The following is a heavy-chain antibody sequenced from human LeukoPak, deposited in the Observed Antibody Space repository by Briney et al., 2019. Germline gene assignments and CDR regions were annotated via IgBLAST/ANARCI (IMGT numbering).Heavy chain of an antibody. D-gene: IGHD3-22*01. CDR1: GDTFTGYY. CDR2: INPNSGGT. CDR3: ARDERYDSSGYPFDY. V-gene: IGHV1-2*02. Sequence: GASVKVSCKDSGDTFTGYYIHWVRQAPGQGLEWMGWINPNSGGTNYAQKFQGRVTMTRDTSISTAYMELSRLRSDDTAVYYCARDERYDSSGYPFDYWGQGTLVTVSS. J-gene: IGHJ4*02.